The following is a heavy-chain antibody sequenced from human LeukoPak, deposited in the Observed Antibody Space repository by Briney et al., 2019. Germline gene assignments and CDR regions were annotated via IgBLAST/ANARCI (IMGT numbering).Heavy chain of an antibody. J-gene: IGHJ3*02. CDR1: GYSFTSYW. CDR3: ARRRFGYCSSTSCGAFDI. Sequence: GESLQISCKGSGYSFTSYWIGWVRQMPGKGLAGMGVIYPGDSDTRYSPSFQGQVTISADKSISTAYLQWSSLKASDTAMYYCARRRFGYCSSTSCGAFDIWGQGTMVTVSS. V-gene: IGHV5-51*01. D-gene: IGHD2-2*03. CDR2: IYPGDSDT.